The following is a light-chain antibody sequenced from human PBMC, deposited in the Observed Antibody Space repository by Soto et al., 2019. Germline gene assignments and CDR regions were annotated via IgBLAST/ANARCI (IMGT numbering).Light chain of an antibody. CDR2: LNSDGGL. V-gene: IGLV4-69*01. CDR3: QTWGTGIQV. CDR1: SGHSNYA. J-gene: IGLJ3*02. Sequence: QLVLTQSPSASASLGASVKLTCTLSSGHSNYAIAWHQQQPEKGPRYLMKLNSDGGLNKGDGIPDRFSGSSSGAERYLTISSLQSDDEADYYCQTWGTGIQVFGGGTKLTVL.